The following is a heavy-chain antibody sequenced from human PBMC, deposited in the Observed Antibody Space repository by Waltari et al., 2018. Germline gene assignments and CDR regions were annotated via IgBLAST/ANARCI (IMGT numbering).Heavy chain of an antibody. CDR2: ISSSSSTI. D-gene: IGHD3-22*01. CDR3: ARDPPDYDSSGPTTFDY. J-gene: IGHJ4*02. Sequence: EVQLVESGGGLVQPGGSLRLSCAASGFTFSSYSMNWVRQAPGKGLEWVSYISSSSSTIYYADSVKGRFTISRDNAKNSLYLQMNSLRAEDTAVYYCARDPPDYDSSGPTTFDYWGQGTLVTVSS. CDR1: GFTFSSYS. V-gene: IGHV3-48*04.